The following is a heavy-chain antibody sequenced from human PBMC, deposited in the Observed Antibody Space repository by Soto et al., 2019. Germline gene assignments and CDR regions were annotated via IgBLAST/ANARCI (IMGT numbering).Heavy chain of an antibody. CDR3: AKNGQPPYYYYGLDV. V-gene: IGHV1-18*01. CDR1: GYTFTRYD. Sequence: QGQLVQSEAEVKKPGASVKVSCKASGYTFTRYDISWVRQAPGQGLEWMGWISGYNGDTTYAQKFQGRVTMTIDTSTSTAYMELRSLTSDDTAVYYCAKNGQPPYYYYGLDVWGQGTKVTVSS. J-gene: IGHJ6*02. D-gene: IGHD2-8*01. CDR2: ISGYNGDT.